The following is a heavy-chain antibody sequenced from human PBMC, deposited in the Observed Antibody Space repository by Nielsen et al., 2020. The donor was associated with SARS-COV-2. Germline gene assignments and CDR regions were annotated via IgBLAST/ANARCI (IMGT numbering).Heavy chain of an antibody. CDR3: AKTSYSSGWWEGDDAFDI. Sequence: GGSLRLSCAASGFTFSSYAMSWVRQAPGKGLEWVSAISGSGGSTYYADSVKGRFTISRDNSKNTLYLQMNSLRAEDTAVYYCAKTSYSSGWWEGDDAFDIWGQGTMVTVSS. D-gene: IGHD6-19*01. CDR2: ISGSGGST. CDR1: GFTFSSYA. J-gene: IGHJ3*02. V-gene: IGHV3-23*01.